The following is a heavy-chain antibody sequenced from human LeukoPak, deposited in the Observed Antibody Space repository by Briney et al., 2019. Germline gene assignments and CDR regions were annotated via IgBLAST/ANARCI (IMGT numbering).Heavy chain of an antibody. CDR1: GFSVSSNY. D-gene: IGHD4-17*01. Sequence: GGSLRLSCAASGFSVSSNYLSWVRQAPGKGLEWVSVMYSGGSTFYADSVKGRFTISRDNSKNTLNLQMNSLRAEDTAIYYCALHINGDYESRFDPWGQGTLVTVSS. CDR2: MYSGGST. CDR3: ALHINGDYESRFDP. J-gene: IGHJ5*02. V-gene: IGHV3-53*01.